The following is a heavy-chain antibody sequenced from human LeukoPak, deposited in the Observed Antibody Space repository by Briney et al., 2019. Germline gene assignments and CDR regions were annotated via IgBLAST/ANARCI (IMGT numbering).Heavy chain of an antibody. V-gene: IGHV3-30-3*01. J-gene: IGHJ4*02. Sequence: GGSLRLSCAASGFTFSSCAMHWVRQAPGKGLEWVAVISYDGNNKYYADSVKGRFIISRDISKNTLYLQMNSLRVEDTAMYFCASQYTSSRIFDDWGQGTLVTVSS. CDR2: ISYDGNNK. D-gene: IGHD6-13*01. CDR3: ASQYTSSRIFDD. CDR1: GFTFSSCA.